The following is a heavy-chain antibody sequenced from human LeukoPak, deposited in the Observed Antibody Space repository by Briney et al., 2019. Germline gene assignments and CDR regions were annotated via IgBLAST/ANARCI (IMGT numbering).Heavy chain of an antibody. J-gene: IGHJ4*02. CDR1: GGSFSGYY. CDR3: ARHGLILAATGHFDC. Sequence: SETLSLTCAVYGGSFSGYYWSWIRQPPGKGLEWIGEIDHSGSTNYSPSLKSRVTISVDTSKNQFSLRLNSVTAADTAVYYCARHGLILAATGHFDCWGQGTLVTVSS. V-gene: IGHV4-34*01. D-gene: IGHD6-13*01. CDR2: IDHSGST.